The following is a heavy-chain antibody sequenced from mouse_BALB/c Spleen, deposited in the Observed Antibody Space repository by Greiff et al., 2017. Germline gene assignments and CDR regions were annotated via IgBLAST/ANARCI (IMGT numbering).Heavy chain of an antibody. V-gene: IGHV5-4*02. D-gene: IGHD2-4*01. CDR2: ISDGGSYT. Sequence: EVQLVESGGGLVKPGGSLKLSCAASGFTFSDYYMYWVRQTPEKRLEWVATISDGGSYTYYPDSVKGRFTISRDNAKNNLYLQMSSLKSEDTAMYYCARDRGYDYDGGAFAYWGQGTLVTVSA. CDR1: GFTFSDYY. CDR3: ARDRGYDYDGGAFAY. J-gene: IGHJ3*01.